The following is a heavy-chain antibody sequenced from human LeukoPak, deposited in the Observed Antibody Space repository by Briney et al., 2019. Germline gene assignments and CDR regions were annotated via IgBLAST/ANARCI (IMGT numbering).Heavy chain of an antibody. V-gene: IGHV3-74*01. D-gene: IGHD2-2*01. J-gene: IGHJ6*02. CDR2: INSDGSSI. CDR1: GFTFSSYW. Sequence: PGGSLRLSCAASGFTFSSYWMHWVRQAPGKGLVLVSRINSDGSSISYADSVKGRFTISRDNAKNTLYLQMNSLRAEDTAVYYCARRGVPTATFYGMDVWGQGTTVTVSS. CDR3: ARRGVPTATFYGMDV.